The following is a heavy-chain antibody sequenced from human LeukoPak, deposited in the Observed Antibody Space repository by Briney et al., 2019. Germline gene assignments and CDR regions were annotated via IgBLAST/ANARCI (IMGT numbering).Heavy chain of an antibody. CDR1: GFTFGDYA. CDR3: TSSRQYQMIVVVMDY. CDR2: IRSKAYGGTT. Sequence: GGSLRLSCTASGFTFGDYAMSWVRQAPGKGLEWVGFIRSKAYGGTTEYAASVKGRFTISRDDSKSIAYLQMNSLKTEDTAVYYCTSSRQYQMIVVVMDYWGQGTLVTVSS. V-gene: IGHV3-49*04. D-gene: IGHD3-22*01. J-gene: IGHJ4*02.